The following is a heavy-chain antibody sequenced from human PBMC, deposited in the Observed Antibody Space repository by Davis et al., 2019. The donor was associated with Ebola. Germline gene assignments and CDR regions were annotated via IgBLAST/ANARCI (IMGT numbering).Heavy chain of an antibody. D-gene: IGHD3-16*01. CDR2: IYSGGDT. Sequence: GGSLRLSCAASGFTFSSYAMHWVRQAPGKGLEWVSLIYSGGDTYYADSVKGRFTISRDNSKNTLYLQMYSLRDEDTAVYYCARSYGENYFDYWGQGTLVTVSS. CDR1: GFTFSSYA. CDR3: ARSYGENYFDY. V-gene: IGHV3-66*01. J-gene: IGHJ4*02.